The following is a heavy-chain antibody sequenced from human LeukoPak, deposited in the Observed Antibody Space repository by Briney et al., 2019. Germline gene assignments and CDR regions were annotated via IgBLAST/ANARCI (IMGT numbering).Heavy chain of an antibody. CDR3: ARDSSPRHYYDSSGYYPDAFDI. CDR2: ISSSSSTI. J-gene: IGHJ3*02. V-gene: IGHV3-48*01. Sequence: GGSLRLSCAASGFTFSSYSMNWVRQAPGKGLEWVSYISSSSSTIYYADSVKGRFTISRDNAKNSLYLQMNSLRAEDTAAYYCARDSSPRHYYDSSGYYPDAFDIWGQGTMVTVSS. D-gene: IGHD3-22*01. CDR1: GFTFSSYS.